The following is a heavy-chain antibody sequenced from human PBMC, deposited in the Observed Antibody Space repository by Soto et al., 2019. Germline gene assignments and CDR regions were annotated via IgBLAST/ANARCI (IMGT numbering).Heavy chain of an antibody. CDR2: TSYDGTNK. CDR3: ARDSRKEFTSSWLDY. CDR1: GFTFSSYG. J-gene: IGHJ4*02. D-gene: IGHD2-2*01. V-gene: IGHV3-30*03. Sequence: PGGSLRLSCAASGFTFSSYGMHWARQAPGKGLEWVAVTSYDGTNKYYTDSVKGRFTISRDNSKSTLYLQMNSLRTEDTALYYCARDSRKEFTSSWLDYWGQGTLVTSPQ.